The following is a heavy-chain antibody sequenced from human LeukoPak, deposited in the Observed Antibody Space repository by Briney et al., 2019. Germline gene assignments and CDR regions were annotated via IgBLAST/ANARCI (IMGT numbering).Heavy chain of an antibody. Sequence: GSLRLSCADSGFTLSSYWMHWVRQAPGKGVVWVPRINSDGSSTSYADSVKGRFTISRDNAKNTLYLQMNSLRAEDTAVYYCARENGDYAFDYWGQGTLVTVSS. CDR3: ARENGDYAFDY. D-gene: IGHD4-17*01. CDR1: GFTLSSYW. J-gene: IGHJ4*02. V-gene: IGHV3-74*01. CDR2: INSDGSST.